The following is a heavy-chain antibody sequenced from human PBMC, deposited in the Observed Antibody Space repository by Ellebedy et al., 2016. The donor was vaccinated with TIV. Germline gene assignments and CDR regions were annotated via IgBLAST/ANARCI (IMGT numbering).Heavy chain of an antibody. V-gene: IGHV3-30*02. CDR3: AKVGSSWDFDY. J-gene: IGHJ4*02. CDR1: GFTFSSYG. Sequence: GESLKISCAASGFTFSSYGMHWVRQAPGKGLEWVAVIWYDGSNKYYADSVKGRFTISRDNSKNTLYLQMNSLRAEDTAVYYCAKVGSSWDFDYWGQGTLVTVSS. D-gene: IGHD6-6*01. CDR2: IWYDGSNK.